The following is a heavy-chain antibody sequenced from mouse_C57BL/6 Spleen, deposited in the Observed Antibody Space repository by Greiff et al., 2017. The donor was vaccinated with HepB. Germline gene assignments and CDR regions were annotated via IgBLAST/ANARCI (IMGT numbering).Heavy chain of an antibody. CDR3: TGFMDY. CDR2: IRLKSDNYAT. Sequence: EVKVEESGGGLVQPGGSMKLSCVASGFTFSNYWMNWVRQSPEKGLEWVAQIRLKSDNYATHYAESVKGRFTISRDDSKNSVYLQMNNLRAEDTGIYYCTGFMDYWGQGTSVTVSS. V-gene: IGHV6-3*01. CDR1: GFTFSNYW. J-gene: IGHJ4*01.